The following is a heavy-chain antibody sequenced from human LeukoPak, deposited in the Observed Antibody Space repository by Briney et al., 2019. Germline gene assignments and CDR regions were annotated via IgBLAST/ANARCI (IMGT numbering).Heavy chain of an antibody. J-gene: IGHJ4*02. CDR2: IYYSGST. D-gene: IGHD4-17*01. Sequence: SETLSLTCTVSGASISSYYWSWIRQPAGKGLECLGYIYYSGSTNYNPSLKSRLTISVDTSKNQFSLKLSSVTATDTAVYYCASLTTVTQGYFDSWGQGTLVTVSS. CDR3: ASLTTVTQGYFDS. V-gene: IGHV4-59*08. CDR1: GASISSYY.